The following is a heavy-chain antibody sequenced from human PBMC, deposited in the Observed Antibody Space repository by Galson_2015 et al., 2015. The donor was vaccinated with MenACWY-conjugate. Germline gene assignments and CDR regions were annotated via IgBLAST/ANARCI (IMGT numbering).Heavy chain of an antibody. J-gene: IGHJ6*02. CDR1: GFVFSDYR. Sequence: SLRLSCAASGFVFSDYRMHWVRQVPGKGLECVSRICAGGISIMYGDSVRGRFTISRDDAENTLYLQMDGLRVDDTAVYFCVRGSIGWRGMDIWGQGTTVTVSS. V-gene: IGHV3-74*03. D-gene: IGHD2-15*01. CDR3: VRGSIGWRGMDI. CDR2: ICAGGISI.